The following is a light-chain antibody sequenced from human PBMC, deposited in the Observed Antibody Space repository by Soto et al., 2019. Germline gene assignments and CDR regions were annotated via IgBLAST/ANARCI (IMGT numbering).Light chain of an antibody. CDR2: HAS. Sequence: EIVLTQSPATLSLSPGERATLSCRASQSVSSYFAWYQQSPGQAPRLLIYHASKRATGIPARFSGSGSGTDFPLPISSLEPEDFAVYYCQQHSTWPWTFGQGTKVEIK. CDR3: QQHSTWPWT. CDR1: QSVSSY. J-gene: IGKJ1*01. V-gene: IGKV3-11*01.